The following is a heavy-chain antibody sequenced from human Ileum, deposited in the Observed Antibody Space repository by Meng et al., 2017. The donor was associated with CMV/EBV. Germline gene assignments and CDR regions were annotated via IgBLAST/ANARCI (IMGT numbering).Heavy chain of an antibody. CDR2: INHSGST. Sequence: LTCAVYGGSFSGYDWSWIRQPPGKGLEWIGEINHSGSTNYNPSLKSRVTISVDTSKNQFSLKLSSVTAADTAVYYCARGLGVGGYFYYWGQGTLVTVSS. V-gene: IGHV4-34*01. CDR3: ARGLGVGGYFYY. J-gene: IGHJ4*02. D-gene: IGHD3-3*01. CDR1: GGSFSGYD.